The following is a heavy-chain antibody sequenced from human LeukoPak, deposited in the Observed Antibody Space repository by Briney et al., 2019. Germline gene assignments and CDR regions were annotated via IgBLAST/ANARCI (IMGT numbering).Heavy chain of an antibody. D-gene: IGHD1-26*01. CDR1: GGSFSGYY. Sequence: PSETLSLTCAVYGGSFSGYYWSWIRQPPGKGLEWIGEINHSGSTNYNPSLKSRVTISVDTSKNQFSLKLSSVTAADTAVYYCARGGYSGSRSVDYWGQGTLVTVSS. CDR2: INHSGST. J-gene: IGHJ4*02. V-gene: IGHV4-34*01. CDR3: ARGGYSGSRSVDY.